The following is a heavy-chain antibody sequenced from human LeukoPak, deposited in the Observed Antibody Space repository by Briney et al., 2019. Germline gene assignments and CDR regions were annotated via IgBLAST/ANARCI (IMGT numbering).Heavy chain of an antibody. V-gene: IGHV4-39*07. D-gene: IGHD1-26*01. CDR3: ARATQESGSYDY. J-gene: IGHJ4*02. CDR2: IYYSGST. CDR1: GGSISSSSYY. Sequence: SETLSLTCTVSGGSISSSSYYWGWIRQPPGKGLEWIGSIYYSGSTYYNPSLKSRVTISVDTSKNQFSLKLSSVTAADTAVYYCARATQESGSYDYWGQGTLVTVSS.